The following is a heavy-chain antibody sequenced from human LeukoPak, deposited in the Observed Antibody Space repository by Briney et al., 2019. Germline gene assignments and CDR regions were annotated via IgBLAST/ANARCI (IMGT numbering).Heavy chain of an antibody. CDR2: IIPLFGTA. Sequence: EASVKVSRKASGGTFSSYAISWVRQAPGQGLEWMGGIIPLFGTANYAQKFQGRVTITADESTSTAYMELSSLRSEDTAVYYCASSNSYDSSGSSHYYYMDVWGKGTTVTISS. J-gene: IGHJ6*03. D-gene: IGHD3-22*01. CDR1: GGTFSSYA. CDR3: ASSNSYDSSGSSHYYYMDV. V-gene: IGHV1-69*13.